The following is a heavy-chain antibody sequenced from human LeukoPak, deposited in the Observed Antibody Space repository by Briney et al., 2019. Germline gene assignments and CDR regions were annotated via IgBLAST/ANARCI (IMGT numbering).Heavy chain of an antibody. Sequence: HPGMSLRLSCAASGFTFNSYGMHWVRQAPGKGLEWVAVISYDGSNKYYADSVKGRFTISRDNSKNTLYLQMNSLRAEDTAVYYCAKGSSSWYYYYYYYGMDVWGQGTTVTVSS. CDR3: AKGSSSWYYYYYYYGMDV. CDR2: ISYDGSNK. J-gene: IGHJ6*02. D-gene: IGHD6-13*01. V-gene: IGHV3-30*18. CDR1: GFTFNSYG.